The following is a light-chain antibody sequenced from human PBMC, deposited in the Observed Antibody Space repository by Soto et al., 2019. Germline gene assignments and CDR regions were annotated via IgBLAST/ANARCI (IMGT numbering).Light chain of an antibody. J-gene: IGKJ4*01. CDR1: ESLSSN. Sequence: EILMTQSPSTLSVSPGERATLSCRASESLSSNLAWYQQKPGQAPSLLIYGASTRATGIPARFSGTGSGTEFTLTIRSLQSEDFEVYYCQQYNDWPVTFGGGTKVDIK. CDR3: QQYNDWPVT. V-gene: IGKV3-15*01. CDR2: GAS.